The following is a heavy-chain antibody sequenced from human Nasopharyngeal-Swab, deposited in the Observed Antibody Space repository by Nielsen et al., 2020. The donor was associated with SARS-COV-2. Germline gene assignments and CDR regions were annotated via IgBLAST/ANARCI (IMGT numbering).Heavy chain of an antibody. J-gene: IGHJ2*01. CDR3: ARGGLLELGFYWYFDL. D-gene: IGHD2-21*02. CDR1: GFTFCSYA. V-gene: IGHV3-30-3*01. Sequence: GESLKMPCAASGFTFCSYAMHWVRQAPGKGLEWVAVISYDGSNKYYADSVKGRFTISRDNSKNTLYLQMNSLRAEDTAVYYCARGGLLELGFYWYFDLWGRGTLVTVSS. CDR2: ISYDGSNK.